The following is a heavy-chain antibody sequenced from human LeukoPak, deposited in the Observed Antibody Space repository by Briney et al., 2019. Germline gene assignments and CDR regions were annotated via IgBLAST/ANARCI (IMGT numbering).Heavy chain of an antibody. V-gene: IGHV3-7*01. D-gene: IGHD3-10*01. CDR3: ARDRHYGSGSD. Sequence: PGGSLRLSCAASGFTFSSYWMSWVRQAPGKGLEWGANIKQDGSEKYYVDSLKGRFTISRDNAKNSLYLKMNSLRAEDTAVYYCARDRHYGSGSDWGQGTLVTVSS. CDR1: GFTFSSYW. CDR2: IKQDGSEK. J-gene: IGHJ4*02.